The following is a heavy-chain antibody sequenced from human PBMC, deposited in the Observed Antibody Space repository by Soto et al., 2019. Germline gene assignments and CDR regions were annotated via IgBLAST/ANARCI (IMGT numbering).Heavy chain of an antibody. CDR1: GGSISSYY. V-gene: IGHV4-59*01. CDR2: IYYSGST. D-gene: IGHD6-19*01. J-gene: IGHJ4*02. Sequence: QVQLQESGPGLVKPSETLSLTCTVSGGSISSYYWSWIRQPPEKGLEWIGYIYYSGSTNYNPSLQSRVTISVATSKNQFSLNLSSVTAADTAVYYCARDRISVTEGFDYWGQGTLVTVSS. CDR3: ARDRISVTEGFDY.